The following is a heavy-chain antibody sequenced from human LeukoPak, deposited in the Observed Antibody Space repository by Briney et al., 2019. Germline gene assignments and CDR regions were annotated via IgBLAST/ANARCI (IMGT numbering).Heavy chain of an antibody. CDR1: GYTFTGSY. J-gene: IGHJ4*02. Sequence: ASVKVSCKASGYTFTGSYMQWVRQAPGQWLEWMGRINPNTGGTNYAQKFQGRVTMTRDTSISTAYMELSRLRSDDTAVYYCAKETALDGDYSFDYWGQGTLVTVSS. CDR2: INPNTGGT. CDR3: AKETALDGDYSFDY. V-gene: IGHV1-2*06. D-gene: IGHD4-17*01.